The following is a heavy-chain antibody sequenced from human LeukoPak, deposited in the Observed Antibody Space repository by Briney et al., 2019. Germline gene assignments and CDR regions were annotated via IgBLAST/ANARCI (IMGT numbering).Heavy chain of an antibody. CDR2: ISGDASVS. CDR3: AKAYSSSLYGDAFHI. CDR1: GFTLRFYA. J-gene: IGHJ3*02. V-gene: IGHV3-23*01. D-gene: IGHD6-13*01. Sequence: PGGSLRLSCAGSGFTLRFYAMTWVRQAPGKVLEWVSGISGDASVSKHADSVKGRFNISRDNSKNTLYLQLNSLRVEDTAIYYCAKAYSSSLYGDAFHIWGEGTMVTVSP.